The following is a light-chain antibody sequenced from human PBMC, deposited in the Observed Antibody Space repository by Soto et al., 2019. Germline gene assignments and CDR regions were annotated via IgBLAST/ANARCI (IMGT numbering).Light chain of an antibody. Sequence: EIVLTQSPDPLSLSPGARATLSCRASQSVNNALAWYQQKPGQAPRLLIYDASNRATGIPARFSGSGSGTDFTLTISSLEPEDYAVYYCQHRRSWPLTFGGGTKVEIK. V-gene: IGKV3-11*01. CDR3: QHRRSWPLT. CDR2: DAS. J-gene: IGKJ4*01. CDR1: QSVNNA.